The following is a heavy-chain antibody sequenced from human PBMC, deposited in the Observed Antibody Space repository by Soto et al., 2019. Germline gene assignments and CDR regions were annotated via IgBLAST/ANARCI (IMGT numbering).Heavy chain of an antibody. CDR3: AGDAPGIDH. J-gene: IGHJ4*02. CDR1: GYTFTTYP. Sequence: QVQLVQSGAEVKKPGASVKVSCKASGYTFTTYPMHWVRQAPGQRLEWIGWINAGNANTKYSQRFQGRVTITRDTSASTAYMELSSLRSEDTAVDYCAGDAPGIDHWGQGTLVTVAS. CDR2: INAGNANT. D-gene: IGHD6-13*01. V-gene: IGHV1-3*01.